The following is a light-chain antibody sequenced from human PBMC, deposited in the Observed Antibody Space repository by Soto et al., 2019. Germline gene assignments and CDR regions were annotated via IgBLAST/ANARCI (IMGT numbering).Light chain of an antibody. J-gene: IGKJ5*01. CDR3: QQSYSSPIT. V-gene: IGKV1-39*01. Sequence: VHMTLSASSLSASVGDRVTITCRASQRISNYLNWYQQKPGKAPKLLIYAASSLQSGVPSRFSGSGSGTDFTLTISSLQPEDFTTYYCQQSYSSPITFGQGTRLEIK. CDR2: AAS. CDR1: QRISNY.